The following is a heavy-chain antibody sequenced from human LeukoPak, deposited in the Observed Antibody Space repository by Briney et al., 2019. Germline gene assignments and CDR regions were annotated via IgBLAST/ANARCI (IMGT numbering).Heavy chain of an antibody. CDR3: ARGGNPWAFDI. V-gene: IGHV1-18*01. D-gene: IGHD4-23*01. Sequence: GESLKISCKGSGYTFTSYGISWVRQAPGQGLEWMGWISAYNGNTNCAQKLQGRVTMTTDTSTSTAYMELRSLRSDDTAVYCCARGGNPWAFDIWGQGTMVTVSS. CDR1: GYTFTSYG. CDR2: ISAYNGNT. J-gene: IGHJ3*02.